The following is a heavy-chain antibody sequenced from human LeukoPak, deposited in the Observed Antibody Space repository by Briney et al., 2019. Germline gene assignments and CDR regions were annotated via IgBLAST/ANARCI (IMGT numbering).Heavy chain of an antibody. CDR1: GGSISSSSYY. CDR3: ARLGRVAAAGPYYDYYSLDV. D-gene: IGHD6-25*01. Sequence: SETLSLTCTVSGGSISSSSYYWGWIRQPPGKGLEWIGDIYYSGSTSYNPSLKSRITISRDTSTKQVSLKVTSVTAADTGAYYCARLGRVAAAGPYYDYYSLDVWGQGTTVTVSS. J-gene: IGHJ6*02. V-gene: IGHV4-61*05. CDR2: IYYSGST.